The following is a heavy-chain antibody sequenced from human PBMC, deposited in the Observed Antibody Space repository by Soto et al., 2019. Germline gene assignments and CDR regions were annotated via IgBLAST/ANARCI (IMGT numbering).Heavy chain of an antibody. J-gene: IGHJ4*02. V-gene: IGHV4-59*08. CDR2: IYYSGST. CDR3: ARHKGYSSSWYYFGY. D-gene: IGHD6-13*01. Sequence: PSETLSLTCTVSGGSISSYYWSWIRQPPGKGLEWIGYIYYSGSTNYNPSLKSRVTISVDTSKNQFSLKLSSVTAADTAVYYCARHKGYSSSWYYFGYWGQGTLVTVS. CDR1: GGSISSYY.